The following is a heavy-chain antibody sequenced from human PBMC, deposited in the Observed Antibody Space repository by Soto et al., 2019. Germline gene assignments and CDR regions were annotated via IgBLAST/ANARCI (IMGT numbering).Heavy chain of an antibody. V-gene: IGHV3-15*01. CDR2: VKSKAAGGTT. J-gene: IGHJ5*02. CDR1: GSTFSQAW. CDR3: TTLGFDP. Sequence: EVQLVESGGGLVKPGGSLRLSCAASGSTFSQAWMSWVRQVPGKGLEWVARVKSKAAGGTTDYAAPVKGRFTISRDDSKNTLYLQMNSLKTDDTAVYYCTTLGFDPWRQGTLVTVSS.